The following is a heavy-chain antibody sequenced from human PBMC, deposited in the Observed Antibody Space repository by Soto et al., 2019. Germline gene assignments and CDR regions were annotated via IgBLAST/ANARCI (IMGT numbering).Heavy chain of an antibody. CDR2: IKSKAHGETA. CDR1: GFSFSDAW. Sequence: EAQLVESGGGLVEPGGSLRVSCAASGFSFSDAWMIWVRQAPGKGLEWVGRIKSKAHGETADYAAPVKGRFTISRDDSKNTVYLQMNSLKIEDTAVYYCTTGVDGYNPFAYWGQGTLVTVSS. V-gene: IGHV3-15*07. J-gene: IGHJ4*02. D-gene: IGHD5-12*01. CDR3: TTGVDGYNPFAY.